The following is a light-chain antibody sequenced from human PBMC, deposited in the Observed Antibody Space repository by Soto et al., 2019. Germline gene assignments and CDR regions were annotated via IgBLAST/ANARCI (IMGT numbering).Light chain of an antibody. Sequence: QSALTQPPSASGSPGQSVTISCTGAGTDVGQYNYVSWYQQHPGKAPKLLIHHVSRRPSGVPARFSGSKSGNTASLTVSGLQTEDEADYYCAARDDSLNGVVFGGGTQLTVL. CDR3: AARDDSLNGVV. V-gene: IGLV2-8*01. CDR2: HVS. CDR1: GTDVGQYNY. J-gene: IGLJ2*01.